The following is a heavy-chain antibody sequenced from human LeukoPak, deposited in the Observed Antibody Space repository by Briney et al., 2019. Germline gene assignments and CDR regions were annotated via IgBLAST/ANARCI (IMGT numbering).Heavy chain of an antibody. CDR1: GYTFTSYD. J-gene: IGHJ4*02. CDR3: ARDLAVIPGYYDSSGYYF. Sequence: ASVKVSCKASGYTFTSYDINWVRQATGQGLEWMGWMNPNSGNTGYAQKFQGRVTMTRNTSISTAYMELSSLRSEDTAVYYCARDLAVIPGYYDSSGYYFWGQGTLVTVSS. CDR2: MNPNSGNT. D-gene: IGHD3-22*01. V-gene: IGHV1-8*01.